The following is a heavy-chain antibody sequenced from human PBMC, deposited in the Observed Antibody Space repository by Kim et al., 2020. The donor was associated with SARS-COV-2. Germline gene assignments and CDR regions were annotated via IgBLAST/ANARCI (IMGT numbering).Heavy chain of an antibody. CDR3: ARDARVVAAAGYFDY. V-gene: IGHV7-4-1*02. J-gene: IGHJ4*02. Sequence: PGLTGRFVFSLDTSVSTAYLQISSLKAEDTAVYYCARDARVVAAAGYFDYWGQGTLVTVSS. D-gene: IGHD6-13*01.